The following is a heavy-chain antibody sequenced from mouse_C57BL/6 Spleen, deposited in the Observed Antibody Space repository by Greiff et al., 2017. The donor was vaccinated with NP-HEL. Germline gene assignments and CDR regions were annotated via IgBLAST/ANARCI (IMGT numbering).Heavy chain of an antibody. J-gene: IGHJ2*01. D-gene: IGHD1-1*01. CDR2: ISDGGSYT. CDR1: GFTFSSYA. V-gene: IGHV5-4*01. Sequence: EVQVVESGGGLVKPGGSLKLSCAASGFTFSSYAMSWVRQTPEKRLEWVATISDGGSYTYYPDNVKGRFTISRDNAKNNLYLQMSHLKSEDTAMYYCARDVITTSVFDYWGQGTTLTVSS. CDR3: ARDVITTSVFDY.